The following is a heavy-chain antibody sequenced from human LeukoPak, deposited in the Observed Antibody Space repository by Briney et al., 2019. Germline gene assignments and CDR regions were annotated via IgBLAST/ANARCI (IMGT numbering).Heavy chain of an antibody. D-gene: IGHD5-18*01. CDR1: GFTFSSYG. Sequence: GRSLRLSCAASGFTFSSYGMHWVRQAPGKGLEWVAVISYDGSNKYYADSVKGRFTISRDNSKNTLYLQMNSLRAEDTAVYYCAKADYGYSYGYGAFDIWGQGTMITVSS. CDR3: AKADYGYSYGYGAFDI. CDR2: ISYDGSNK. J-gene: IGHJ3*02. V-gene: IGHV3-30*18.